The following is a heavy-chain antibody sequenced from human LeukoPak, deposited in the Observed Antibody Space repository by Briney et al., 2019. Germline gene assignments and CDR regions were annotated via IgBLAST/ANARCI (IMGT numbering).Heavy chain of an antibody. D-gene: IGHD3-22*01. CDR2: ISGSGGST. J-gene: IGHJ4*02. V-gene: IGHV3-23*01. CDR1: GFTFSSYA. CDR3: ARRRDSSGYYSGYYFDY. Sequence: PGGSLRLSCAASGFTFSSYAMSWVRQAPGKGLEWVSAISGSGGSTYYADSVKGRFTISRDNSKNTLYLQMNSLRAEGTAVYYCARRRDSSGYYSGYYFDYWGQGTLVTVSS.